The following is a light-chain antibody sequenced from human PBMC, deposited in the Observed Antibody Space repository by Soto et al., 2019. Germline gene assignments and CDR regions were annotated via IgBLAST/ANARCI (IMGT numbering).Light chain of an antibody. CDR2: KDT. Sequence: SYELTQTPSASVSPGQTARITCSGDELSKQYVYWYQQKPGQAPVLVIYKDTERASGIPERFSASSSGTTVTLTISGVRAEDEADYYCQSSDDTGNYYLFGTGTQVTVL. CDR3: QSSDDTGNYYL. J-gene: IGLJ1*01. CDR1: ELSKQY. V-gene: IGLV3-25*02.